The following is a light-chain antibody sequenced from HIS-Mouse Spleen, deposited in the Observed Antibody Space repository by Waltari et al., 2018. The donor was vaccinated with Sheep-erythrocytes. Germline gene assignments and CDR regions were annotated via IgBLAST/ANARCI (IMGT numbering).Light chain of an antibody. CDR3: QQANSFPPT. Sequence: DIQMTQSPSSVSASVGDRVTITCRESQGISSWLGWYQQKPGKAPKLLIYAASSLQSRVPSRFSGSGSGTDFTLTISSLQPEDFATYYCQQANSFPPTFGQGTKVEIK. J-gene: IGKJ1*01. CDR1: QGISSW. CDR2: AAS. V-gene: IGKV1-12*01.